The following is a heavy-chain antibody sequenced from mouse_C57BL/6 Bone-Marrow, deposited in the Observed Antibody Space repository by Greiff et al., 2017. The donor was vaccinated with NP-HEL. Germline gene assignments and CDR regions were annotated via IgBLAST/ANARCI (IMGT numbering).Heavy chain of an antibody. CDR2: ISSGGSYT. CDR1: GFTFSSYG. V-gene: IGHV5-6*01. J-gene: IGHJ1*03. D-gene: IGHD1-1*01. CDR3: ARRDYGSLWYFDV. Sequence: EVQGVESGGDLVKPGGSLKLSCAASGFTFSSYGMSWVRQTPDKRLEWVATISSGGSYTYYPDSVKGRFTISRDNAKNTLYLQMSSLKSEDTAMYYCARRDYGSLWYFDVWGTGTTVTVSS.